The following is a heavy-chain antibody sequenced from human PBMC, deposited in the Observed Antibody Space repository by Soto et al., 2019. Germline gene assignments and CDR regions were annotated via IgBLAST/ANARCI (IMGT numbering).Heavy chain of an antibody. D-gene: IGHD3-16*02. Sequence: GASVKVSCKASGYTFTSYDINWVRQATGQGLEWMGWMNPNSGNTGYAQKFQGRVTMTRNTSISTAYMELSSLRSEDTAVYYCARGQRGRGSYRYTFRLGYWGQGTLVTVPQ. V-gene: IGHV1-8*01. J-gene: IGHJ4*02. CDR1: GYTFTSYD. CDR2: MNPNSGNT. CDR3: ARGQRGRGSYRYTFRLGY.